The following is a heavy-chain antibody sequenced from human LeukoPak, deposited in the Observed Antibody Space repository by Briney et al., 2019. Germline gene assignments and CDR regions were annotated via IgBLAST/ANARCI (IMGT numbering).Heavy chain of an antibody. D-gene: IGHD6-19*01. J-gene: IGHJ5*02. V-gene: IGHV3-21*01. CDR3: ARGPDRVGWLPPNWFDP. Sequence: GGSLSLSCAASGFTFSSYNMNWVRQAPGKGLEWVSSISTSSTYIYYTDSVKGRFTMSRDNAKNSMYLQMNSLRAEDTAVYYCARGPDRVGWLPPNWFDPWRQGTLVTVSS. CDR1: GFTFSSYN. CDR2: ISTSSTYI.